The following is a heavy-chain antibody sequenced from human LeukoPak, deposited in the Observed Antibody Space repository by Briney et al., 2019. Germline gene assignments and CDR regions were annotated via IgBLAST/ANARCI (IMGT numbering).Heavy chain of an antibody. CDR2: IIPIFGTA. Sequence: ASVKVSCKASGGTFSSYAISWVRQAPGQGLEGMGGIIPIFGTANYAQKFQGRVTITADKSTSTAYMELSSLRSEDTAVYYCARYNDYSNHALNYWGQGTLVTVSS. J-gene: IGHJ4*02. CDR1: GGTFSSYA. V-gene: IGHV1-69*06. CDR3: ARYNDYSNHALNY. D-gene: IGHD4-11*01.